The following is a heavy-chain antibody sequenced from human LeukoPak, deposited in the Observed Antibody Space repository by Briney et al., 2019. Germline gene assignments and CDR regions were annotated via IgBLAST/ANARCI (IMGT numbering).Heavy chain of an antibody. D-gene: IGHD2-2*01. J-gene: IGHJ6*04. CDR1: GGSFSGYY. CDR3: ARGELGYCSSTSCSQYYYYGMDV. V-gene: IGHV4-34*01. Sequence: SETLPLTCAVYGGSFSGYYWSWIRQPPGKGLEWIGEINHSGSTNYDPSLKSRVTISVDTSKNQFSLKLSSVTAADTAVYYCARGELGYCSSTSCSQYYYYGMDVWGKGTTVTASS. CDR2: INHSGST.